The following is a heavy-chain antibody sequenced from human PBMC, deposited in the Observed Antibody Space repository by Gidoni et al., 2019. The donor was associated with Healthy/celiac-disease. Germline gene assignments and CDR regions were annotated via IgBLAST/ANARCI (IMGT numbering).Heavy chain of an antibody. Sequence: QVQLQQWGAGLLKPSETLSLTCAVYGGSFSGYYWSWIRQPPGKGLEWIGEINHSGSTNYNPSLKSRVTISVDTSKNQFSLKLSSVTAADTAVYYCARARGSGSYYRNWGQGTLVTVSS. CDR3: ARARGSGSYYRN. CDR2: INHSGST. CDR1: GGSFSGYY. D-gene: IGHD3-10*01. V-gene: IGHV4-34*01. J-gene: IGHJ4*02.